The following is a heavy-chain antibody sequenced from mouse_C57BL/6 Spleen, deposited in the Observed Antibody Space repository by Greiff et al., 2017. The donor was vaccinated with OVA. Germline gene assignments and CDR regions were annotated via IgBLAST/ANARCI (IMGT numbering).Heavy chain of an antibody. J-gene: IGHJ1*03. CDR3: AKNSVDGYYVGWYFDV. CDR2: IWSGGST. D-gene: IGHD2-3*01. Sequence: VQLKQSGPGLVQPSQSLSITCTVSGFSLTSYGVHWVRQPPGKGLEWLGVIWSGGSTDYNAAFISRLSISKDNSKSQVFFKMNSLQADDTAIYYCAKNSVDGYYVGWYFDVWGTGTTVTVSS. V-gene: IGHV2-4*01. CDR1: GFSLTSYG.